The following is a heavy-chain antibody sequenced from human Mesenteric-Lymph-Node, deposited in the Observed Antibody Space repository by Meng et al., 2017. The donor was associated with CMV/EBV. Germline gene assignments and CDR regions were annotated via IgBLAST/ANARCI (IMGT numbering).Heavy chain of an antibody. J-gene: IGHJ4*02. V-gene: IGHV4-4*02. D-gene: IGHD6-13*01. Sequence: SISSSSWWSWVRPPPGKGLAWIGEICHSGSTNYNPSLKSRVTISVDKSKNQFSLKLSSVTAADTAVYYCAREKAIGYSSSWGLFDYWGQGTLVTVSS. CDR1: SISSSSW. CDR3: AREKAIGYSSSWGLFDY. CDR2: ICHSGST.